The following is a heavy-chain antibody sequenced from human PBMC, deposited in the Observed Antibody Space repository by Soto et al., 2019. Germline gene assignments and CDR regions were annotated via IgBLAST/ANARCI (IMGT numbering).Heavy chain of an antibody. Sequence: SETLSLTCTVSGGSISSYYWSWIRQPPGKGLEWIGYIYYSGSTNYNPSLKSRVTISVDTSKNQFSLKLSSVTAADTAVYYCARHHMVRGVLFDYWGQGTLVTVSS. D-gene: IGHD3-10*01. CDR2: IYYSGST. CDR1: GGSISSYY. CDR3: ARHHMVRGVLFDY. V-gene: IGHV4-59*08. J-gene: IGHJ4*02.